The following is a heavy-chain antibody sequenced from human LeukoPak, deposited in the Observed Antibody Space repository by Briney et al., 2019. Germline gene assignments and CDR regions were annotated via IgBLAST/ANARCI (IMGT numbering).Heavy chain of an antibody. V-gene: IGHV3-21*01. CDR1: GFTFSSFG. D-gene: IGHD6-19*01. J-gene: IGHJ6*02. Sequence: GGSLRLSCAATGFTFSSFGMNWVRQAPGKGLEWVSSISSSSTYIYYADSVKGRFAISRDNAKKSLFMQLNSLRAEDTAVYYCAREPPARGWFFSYGLDVWGQGTTVTVSS. CDR3: AREPPARGWFFSYGLDV. CDR2: ISSSSTYI.